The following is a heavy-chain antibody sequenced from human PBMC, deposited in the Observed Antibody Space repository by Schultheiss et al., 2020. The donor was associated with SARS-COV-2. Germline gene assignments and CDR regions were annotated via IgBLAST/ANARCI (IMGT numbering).Heavy chain of an antibody. CDR3: ARDSSGYYVPNNWFDP. Sequence: SETLSLTCTVSGGSISSGDYYWSWIRQPPGKGLEWIGYIYYSGSTNYNPSLKSRVTISVDTSKNQFSLKLSSVTAADTAVYYCARDSSGYYVPNNWFDPWGQGTLVTVSS. V-gene: IGHV4-30-4*02. CDR1: GGSISSGDYY. J-gene: IGHJ5*02. D-gene: IGHD3-3*01. CDR2: IYYSGST.